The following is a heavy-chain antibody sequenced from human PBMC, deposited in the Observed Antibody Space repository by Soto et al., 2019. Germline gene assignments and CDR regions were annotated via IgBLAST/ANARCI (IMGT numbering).Heavy chain of an antibody. CDR1: GXTFDDYS. J-gene: IGHJ4*02. Sequence: SLRLACAASGXTFDDYSMHWVRQAPGKGLEWVSGISWNSGSIGYADSVKGRFTISRDNAKNYLYLQMNSMRADYTALYYCAKGGYYGSGSYSFAYWGQGTLGTVSS. D-gene: IGHD3-10*01. V-gene: IGHV3-9*01. CDR2: ISWNSGSI. CDR3: AKGGYYGSGSYSFAY.